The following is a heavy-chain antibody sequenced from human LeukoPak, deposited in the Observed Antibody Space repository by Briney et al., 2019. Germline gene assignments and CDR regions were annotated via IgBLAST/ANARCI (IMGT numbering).Heavy chain of an antibody. CDR1: GFTFYDYG. Sequence: GGSLRLSCAASGFTFYDYGMTWVRQAPGKGLEWVSSISASGVMTYYADSVKGRITVSRDNSKNSVYLQMSRLTAADTAVYYCAKDRSIGTYYTFDHWGQGTLVTVSS. D-gene: IGHD1-26*01. CDR3: AKDRSIGTYYTFDH. J-gene: IGHJ4*02. V-gene: IGHV3-23*01. CDR2: ISASGVMT.